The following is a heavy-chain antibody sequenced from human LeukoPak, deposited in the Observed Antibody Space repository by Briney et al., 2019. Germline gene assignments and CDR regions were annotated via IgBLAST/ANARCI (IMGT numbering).Heavy chain of an antibody. V-gene: IGHV4-59*01. CDR1: GGSISNYY. J-gene: IGHJ4*02. CDR3: ARDGLYDSSGYYMDS. CDR2: IYYSGST. D-gene: IGHD3-22*01. Sequence: SETLSLTCSVSGGSISNYYWSWIRQPPGKGLEWIGYIYYSGSTKYNSSLKSRVTISVQTSNNQFSLKLSSVTAADTAVYYCARDGLYDSSGYYMDSWGQGTLVIVSS.